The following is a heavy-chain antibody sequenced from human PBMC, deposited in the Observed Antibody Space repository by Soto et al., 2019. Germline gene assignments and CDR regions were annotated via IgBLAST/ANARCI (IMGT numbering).Heavy chain of an antibody. V-gene: IGHV3-21*01. J-gene: IGHJ6*02. D-gene: IGHD2-15*01. CDR3: ARDRGYDAHDYYYNAMDV. CDR2: IRGFSPYT. Sequence: GGSLRLSCVASGFAFRTYTMNWVRQAPGKGLEWVSGIRGFSPYTFYSESVKGRFTISRDNAKNSLYLQMNSLRAEDTAVYYCARDRGYDAHDYYYNAMDVWGQGTTVTVSS. CDR1: GFAFRTYT.